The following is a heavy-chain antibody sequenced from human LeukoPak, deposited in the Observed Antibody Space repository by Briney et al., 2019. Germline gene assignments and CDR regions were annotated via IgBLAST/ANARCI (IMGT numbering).Heavy chain of an antibody. D-gene: IGHD7-27*01. Sequence: SETLSLTCTVSGGSISSSSYYWGWIRQPPGKGLEWIGSIYYSGSTYYNPSLKSRVTISVDTSKNQFSLKLSSVTAAEMGVTDCATWGITGLGLDPWGQGTLFTLSS. CDR2: IYYSGST. CDR3: ATWGITGLGLDP. CDR1: GGSISSSSYY. V-gene: IGHV4-39*01. J-gene: IGHJ5*02.